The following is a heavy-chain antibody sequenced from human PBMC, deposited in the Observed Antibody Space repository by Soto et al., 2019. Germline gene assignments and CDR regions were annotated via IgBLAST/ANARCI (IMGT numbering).Heavy chain of an antibody. V-gene: IGHV4-34*01. J-gene: IGHJ5*02. CDR2: INHSGST. CDR3: ARGSRITMIVVVITTLWFDP. CDR1: GGSFSGYY. D-gene: IGHD3-22*01. Sequence: SETLSLTCAVYGGSFSGYYWSWTRQPPGKGLEWIGEINHSGSTNYNPSLKSRVTISVDTSKNQFSLKLSSVTAADTAVYYCARGSRITMIVVVITTLWFDPWSQGTLVTVSS.